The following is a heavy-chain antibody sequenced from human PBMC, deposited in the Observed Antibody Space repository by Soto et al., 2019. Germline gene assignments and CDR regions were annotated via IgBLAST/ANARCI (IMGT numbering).Heavy chain of an antibody. CDR3: AKSTLPYCRGGRCYYFDY. V-gene: IGHV3-23*01. D-gene: IGHD2-15*01. CDR1: GFTFSSHA. J-gene: IGHJ4*02. Sequence: GGSLRLSCAASGFTFSSHAMSWVRQAPGKGLEWVSDIANSGIGTYYADSVKGRFTISRDNSKNTLYLQMDSLRAEDTAVYYCAKSTLPYCRGGRCYYFDYWGQGTLVTVSS. CDR2: IANSGIGT.